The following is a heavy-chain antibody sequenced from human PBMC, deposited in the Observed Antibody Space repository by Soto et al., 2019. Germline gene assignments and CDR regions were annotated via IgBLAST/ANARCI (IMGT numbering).Heavy chain of an antibody. D-gene: IGHD3-10*01. CDR3: ARAGYVTMVRGVYYMDV. J-gene: IGHJ6*03. CDR2: INHSGST. CDR1: GGSFSGYY. Sequence: QVQLQQWGAGLLKPSETLSLTCAVYGGSFSGYYWSWIRQPPGKGLEWIGEINHSGSTNYNPSLQSRVTISVDTSKNQFSLKLSSVTAADTAVYYCARAGYVTMVRGVYYMDVWGKGTTVTVSS. V-gene: IGHV4-34*01.